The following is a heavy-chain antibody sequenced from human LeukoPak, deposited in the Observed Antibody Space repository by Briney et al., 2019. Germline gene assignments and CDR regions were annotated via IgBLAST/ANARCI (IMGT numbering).Heavy chain of an antibody. V-gene: IGHV1-69*04. J-gene: IGHJ6*02. CDR1: GGTFSSYA. D-gene: IGHD3-10*01. CDR3: AREVGDVLLWAYYGMDV. CDR2: IIPILGIA. Sequence: SVKVSCKASGGTFSSYAISWVRQAPGQGLEWMGRIIPILGIANYAQKFQGRVTITADKSTSTAYMELSIRRSEDTAVYYCAREVGDVLLWAYYGMDVWGQGTTVTVSS.